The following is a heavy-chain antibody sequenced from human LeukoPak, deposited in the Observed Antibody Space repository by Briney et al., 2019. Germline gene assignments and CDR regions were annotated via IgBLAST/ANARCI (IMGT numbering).Heavy chain of an antibody. V-gene: IGHV3-30*02. CDR1: GFTFSRNA. CDR2: IAQVGSNK. J-gene: IGHJ4*02. CDR3: AKDCSCSITD. D-gene: IGHD2-15*01. Sequence: QPGGSLRLSCAASGFTFSRNAIHWVRQGPGKGLEWVTYIAQVGSNKYYADSVKGRFTIYRDNSKNTLYLQMNSLRADDAAVYYCAKDCSCSITDWGQGTLVTVSS.